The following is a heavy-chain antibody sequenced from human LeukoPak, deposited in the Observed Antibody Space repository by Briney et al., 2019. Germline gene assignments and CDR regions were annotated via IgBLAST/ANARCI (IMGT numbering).Heavy chain of an antibody. V-gene: IGHV1-58*02. J-gene: IGHJ6*03. CDR2: IVVGGGNT. CDR3: AADSANYYDSSGYYYSWDPIMDV. Sequence: ASVKVSCKASGFTFTSSAMQWVRQARGQRLEWIGWIVVGGGNTNYAQKFQERVTITRDMSTSTAYMELSSLRSEDTAVYYCAADSANYYDSSGYYYSWDPIMDVWGKGTTVTVSS. D-gene: IGHD3-22*01. CDR1: GFTFTSSA.